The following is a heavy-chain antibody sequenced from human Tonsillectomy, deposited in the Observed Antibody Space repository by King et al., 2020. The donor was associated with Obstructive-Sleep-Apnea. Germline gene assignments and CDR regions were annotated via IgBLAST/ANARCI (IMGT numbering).Heavy chain of an antibody. Sequence: VQLVESGGGLVQPGGSLRLSCAASGFTFSSYSMNWVRQAPGKGREWVSYISSSSSTIYYADSVKGRFTISRDNAKNSLYLQMNSLRAEDTAVYYCASVVALYYGMDVWGQGTTVTVSS. CDR2: ISSSSSTI. CDR3: ASVVALYYGMDV. J-gene: IGHJ6*02. CDR1: GFTFSSYS. V-gene: IGHV3-48*04. D-gene: IGHD2-15*01.